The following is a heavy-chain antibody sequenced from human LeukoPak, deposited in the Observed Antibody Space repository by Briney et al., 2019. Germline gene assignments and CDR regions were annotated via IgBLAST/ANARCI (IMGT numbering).Heavy chain of an antibody. J-gene: IGHJ4*02. Sequence: SETLSLTCTVSGGSISSYYWSWIRQPPGKGLEWIGYIYYSGSTNYNPSLKSRVTISVDTSKNQFSLKLSSVTAADTAVYYCARDQDSSGYLDYWSQGTLVTVSS. CDR3: ARDQDSSGYLDY. CDR1: GGSISSYY. CDR2: IYYSGST. D-gene: IGHD3-22*01. V-gene: IGHV4-59*01.